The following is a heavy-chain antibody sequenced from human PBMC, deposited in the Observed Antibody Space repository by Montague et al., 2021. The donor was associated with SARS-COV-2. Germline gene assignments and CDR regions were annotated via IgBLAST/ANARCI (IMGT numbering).Heavy chain of an antibody. V-gene: IGHV3-21*01. J-gene: IGHJ6*03. CDR3: AREEVVNPYYYYYMDV. CDR1: GFTFSSYS. D-gene: IGHD4-23*01. CDR2: ISSSSSYI. Sequence: SLRLSYAASGFTFSSYSMNWVRQAPGKGLEWVSSISSSSSYIYYADSVKGRFTISRDNAKNSLYLQMNSLRAEDTAVYYCAREEVVNPYYYYYMDVWGKGTTVTVS.